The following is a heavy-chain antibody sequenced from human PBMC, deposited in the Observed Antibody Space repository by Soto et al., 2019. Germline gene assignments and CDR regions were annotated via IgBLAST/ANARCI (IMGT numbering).Heavy chain of an antibody. CDR2: IIPIFGTA. Sequence: SVKVSCKASGGTFSSYAISWVRQAPGQGLEWMGGIIPIFGTANYAQKFQGRVTITADESTSTAYMELNSLRVDDTAVYYCGKERRGSGWSVCNFWGQGALVTVSS. D-gene: IGHD6-19*01. V-gene: IGHV1-69*13. CDR3: GKERRGSGWSVCNF. J-gene: IGHJ4*02. CDR1: GGTFSSYA.